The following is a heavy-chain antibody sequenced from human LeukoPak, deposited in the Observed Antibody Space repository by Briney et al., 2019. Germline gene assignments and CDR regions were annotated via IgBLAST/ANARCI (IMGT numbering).Heavy chain of an antibody. CDR1: GFTFSNRW. CDR2: IKPDGSLK. J-gene: IGHJ4*02. Sequence: PGGSLRLSRSASGFTFSNRWMTWVRQAPGKGLEWVANIKPDGSLKDYVGSVKGRFTISRDNAKNSLSLEMNSLRAEDTAVYYCATNARWGQGTLVTVSS. V-gene: IGHV3-7*01. CDR3: ATNAR.